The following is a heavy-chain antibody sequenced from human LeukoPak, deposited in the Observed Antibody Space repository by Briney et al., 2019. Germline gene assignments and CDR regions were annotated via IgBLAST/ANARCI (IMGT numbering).Heavy chain of an antibody. J-gene: IGHJ4*02. Sequence: KTSETLSLTCTVSGGSISGSSYYWGWIRQPPGKGLEWIGSIYYSGSTYYNPSLKSRVTISVDTSKNQFSLKLSSVTAADTAVYYCARHDSDFWSGSHHDYWGQGTLVTVSS. V-gene: IGHV4-39*01. CDR1: GGSISGSSYY. CDR2: IYYSGST. CDR3: ARHDSDFWSGSHHDY. D-gene: IGHD3-3*01.